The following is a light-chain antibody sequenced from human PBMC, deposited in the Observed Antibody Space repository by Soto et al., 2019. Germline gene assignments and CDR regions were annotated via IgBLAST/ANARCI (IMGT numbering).Light chain of an antibody. Sequence: DIQMTQSPSSLSASVGDRVTITCRTSQSISSYLNWYQQKPGKAPKLLIYAASRLQSGVPSRFSGSGSGTDFTLTISSLQPEDFATYYSQQSYSTPLTFGGGTKVEIK. CDR3: QQSYSTPLT. CDR1: QSISSY. V-gene: IGKV1-39*01. J-gene: IGKJ4*01. CDR2: AAS.